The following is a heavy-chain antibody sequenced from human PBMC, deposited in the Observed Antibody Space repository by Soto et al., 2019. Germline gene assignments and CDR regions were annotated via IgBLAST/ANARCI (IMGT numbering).Heavy chain of an antibody. CDR2: INSDGSNT. Sequence: EVQLVESGRGLVQPGGSLRLSCAASGLTFSSYWMHWVRQAPGEGLVWVSRINSDGSNTTYADSVKGRFTTSRDNAKNTLFLQMNSLRGDDTAVYYCARHVAVATISWGTYGMDVWGQGTTVTVSS. D-gene: IGHD5-12*01. CDR3: ARHVAVATISWGTYGMDV. J-gene: IGHJ6*02. V-gene: IGHV3-74*01. CDR1: GLTFSSYW.